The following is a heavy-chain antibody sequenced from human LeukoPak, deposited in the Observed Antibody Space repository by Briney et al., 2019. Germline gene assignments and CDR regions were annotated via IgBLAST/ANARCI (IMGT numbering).Heavy chain of an antibody. CDR2: FDPEDGET. CDR1: GYTLTELS. D-gene: IGHD1-26*01. J-gene: IGHJ5*02. Sequence: ASVKVXCXVSGYTLTELSMHWVRQAPGKGLEWMGGFDPEDGETIYAQKFQGRVTMTEDTSTDTAYMELSSLRSEDTAVYYCATAPNSGPNWFDPWGQGTLVTVSS. CDR3: ATAPNSGPNWFDP. V-gene: IGHV1-24*01.